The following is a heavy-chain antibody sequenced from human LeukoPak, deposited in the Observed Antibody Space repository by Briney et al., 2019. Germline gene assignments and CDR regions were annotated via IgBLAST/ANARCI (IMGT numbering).Heavy chain of an antibody. CDR3: ARHSRGRWYVFDY. CDR1: GFTFNSYS. V-gene: IGHV3-48*01. J-gene: IGHJ4*02. Sequence: GGSLRLSCAASGFTFNSYSMNWVRQAPGKGLEWVSYINRIRNIIDYADSVKGRFTISTDNSNNTLYLQMNSLRAEDTAVYYCARHSRGRWYVFDYWGQGTLVTVSS. CDR2: INRIRNII. D-gene: IGHD6-13*01.